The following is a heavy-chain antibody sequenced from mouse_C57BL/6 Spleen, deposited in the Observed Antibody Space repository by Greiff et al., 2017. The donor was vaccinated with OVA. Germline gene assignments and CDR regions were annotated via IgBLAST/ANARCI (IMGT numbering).Heavy chain of an antibody. Sequence: QVQLRQPGAELVRPGTSVKLSCKASGYTFTSYWMHWVKQRPGQGLEWIGVIDPSDSYTNYNQKFKGKATLTVDTSSSTAYMQLSSLTSEDSAVYYCARSGNYEEDYAMDYWGQGTSVTVSS. CDR3: ARSGNYEEDYAMDY. V-gene: IGHV1-59*01. J-gene: IGHJ4*01. CDR2: IDPSDSYT. D-gene: IGHD2-1*01. CDR1: GYTFTSYW.